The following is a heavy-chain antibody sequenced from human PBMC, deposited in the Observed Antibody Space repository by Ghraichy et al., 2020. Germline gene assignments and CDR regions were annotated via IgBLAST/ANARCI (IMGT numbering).Heavy chain of an antibody. CDR3: AALSMVTTPYYFQH. CDR1: GYTVNSNY. Sequence: GGSLRLSCAATGYTVNSNYMSWVRQAPGKGLEWVSAIYGRGDTFYADSVKGRFTISRDYANNTLYLQMNSLSAEDTAVYYCAALSMVTTPYYFQHWGQGTLVTVSS. D-gene: IGHD4-17*01. CDR2: IYGRGDT. J-gene: IGHJ4*02. V-gene: IGHV3-66*01.